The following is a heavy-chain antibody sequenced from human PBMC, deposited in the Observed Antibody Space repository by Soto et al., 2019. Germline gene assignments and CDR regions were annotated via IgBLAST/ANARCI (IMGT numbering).Heavy chain of an antibody. D-gene: IGHD3-16*01. CDR2: IPNTENKK. J-gene: IGHJ3*01. CDR3: GRTEGGGVGGVLNF. V-gene: IGHV3-30-3*01. CDR1: GFTFSSYG. Sequence: GGSLRLSCVASGFTFSSYGMHWVRQAPGKGLEWVAVIPNTENKKYYADSVKGRFTISRDNSQNTLFLQMDSLMSEDTAVYYWGRTEGGGVGGVLNFGGKGKMATV.